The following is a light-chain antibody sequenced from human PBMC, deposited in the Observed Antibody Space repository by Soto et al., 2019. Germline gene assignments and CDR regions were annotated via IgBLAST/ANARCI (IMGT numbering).Light chain of an antibody. V-gene: IGKV3-20*01. CDR2: GAS. CDR3: QQFSSTPSWT. J-gene: IGKJ1*01. CDR1: QSVSRSD. Sequence: EIVLTQSPGTLSLSPGERATLSCRASQSVSRSDLAWYQQKPGQAPRLLIYGASSRATGIPDRFSGSGSGTDFTLTNSRMEPEDFAVYYCQQFSSTPSWTFGQGTKVDIK.